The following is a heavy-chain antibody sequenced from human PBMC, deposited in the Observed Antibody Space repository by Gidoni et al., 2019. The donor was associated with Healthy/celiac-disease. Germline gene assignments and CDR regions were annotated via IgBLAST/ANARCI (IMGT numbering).Heavy chain of an antibody. D-gene: IGHD3-9*01. Sequence: QVQLVQSGAEVKKPGSSVKVSCKASGGTFSSYAISWVRQAPGQGLEWMGGIIPIFGTANYAQKFQGRVTITADESTSTAYMELSSLRSEDTAVYYCARGDVGGRGYDILTGYTYYGMDVWGQGTTVTVSS. CDR1: GGTFSSYA. CDR3: ARGDVGGRGYDILTGYTYYGMDV. CDR2: IIPIFGTA. J-gene: IGHJ6*02. V-gene: IGHV1-69*01.